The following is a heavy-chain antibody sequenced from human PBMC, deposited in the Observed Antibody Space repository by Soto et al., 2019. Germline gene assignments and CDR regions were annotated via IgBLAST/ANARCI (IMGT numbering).Heavy chain of an antibody. CDR2: IYYTGGA. CDR1: CGSISSGGDY. D-gene: IGHD3-10*01. CDR3: ARGLTMLRGVMDS. J-gene: IGHJ4*02. Sequence: SETLSLTCTVSCGSISSGGDYWSWIRQRPGKGLEWIGYIYYTGGAYYNPSLKSRLTLSVDKARSQFSLKLTSVTAADTAVYFCARGLTMLRGVMDSWGQGTLVTVSS. V-gene: IGHV4-31*03.